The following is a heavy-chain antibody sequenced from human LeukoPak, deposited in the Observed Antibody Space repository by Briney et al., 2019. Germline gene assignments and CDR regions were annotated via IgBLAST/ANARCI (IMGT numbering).Heavy chain of an antibody. Sequence: GGSLRLSCAASGFTFSNYAMRWVRQAPGKGLEWVSGISGSGDSTYYADSVKGRFTISRDNSKNTLYLQMNSLRAEDTAVYYCAKDLNYDFWSGYWNYWGQGTLVTVSS. CDR2: ISGSGDST. CDR3: AKDLNYDFWSGYWNY. D-gene: IGHD3-3*01. V-gene: IGHV3-23*01. CDR1: GFTFSNYA. J-gene: IGHJ4*02.